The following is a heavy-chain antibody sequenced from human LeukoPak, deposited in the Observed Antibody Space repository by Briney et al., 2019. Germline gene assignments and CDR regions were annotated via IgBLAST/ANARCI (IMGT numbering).Heavy chain of an antibody. CDR3: ARGIPDNYYDSSGYPYYFDY. D-gene: IGHD3-22*01. CDR2: IYYSGST. Sequence: SETLSLTCTVSGGSISSSSYYWGWIRQPPGKGLEWIGSIYYSGSTYYNPSLKSRVTISVDRSKNQFSLKLSSVTAADTAVYYCARGIPDNYYDSSGYPYYFDYWGQGTLVTVSS. V-gene: IGHV4-39*07. CDR1: GGSISSSSYY. J-gene: IGHJ4*02.